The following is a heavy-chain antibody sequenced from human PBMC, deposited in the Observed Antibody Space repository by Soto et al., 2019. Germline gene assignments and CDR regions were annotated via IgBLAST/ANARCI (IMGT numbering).Heavy chain of an antibody. CDR1: GGSFSGYY. V-gene: IGHV4-34*01. CDR3: ARGFADVYSSSYGHYYYYMYV. J-gene: IGHJ6*03. D-gene: IGHD6-6*01. CDR2: INHSGST. Sequence: SETLSLTCAVYGGSFSGYYWSWIRQPPEKGLEWIGEINHSGSTNYNPSLKSRVTISVDTSKNQFSLKLSSVTAADTAVYYCARGFADVYSSSYGHYYYYMYVWGKGTTVTVSS.